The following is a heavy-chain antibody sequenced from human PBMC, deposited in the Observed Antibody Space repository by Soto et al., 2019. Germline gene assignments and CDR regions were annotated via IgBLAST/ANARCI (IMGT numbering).Heavy chain of an antibody. J-gene: IGHJ6*02. D-gene: IGHD2-8*01. Sequence: EVQLLESGGGVVQRGGSLRLSCAASGFTVNSHAMSWVRQAPGKGLEWVASIRGSGDGTYYGDSVKGRFTISRDSSSSTLYLQMNNLRGEDTAVYFCTKSRRGILMVYGFGGMDVWGQGTTVTVSS. V-gene: IGHV3-23*01. CDR3: TKSRRGILMVYGFGGMDV. CDR1: GFTVNSHA. CDR2: IRGSGDGT.